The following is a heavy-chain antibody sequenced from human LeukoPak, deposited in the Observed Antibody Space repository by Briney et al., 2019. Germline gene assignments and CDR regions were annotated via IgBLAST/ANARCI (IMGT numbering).Heavy chain of an antibody. CDR2: ISSRGSTI. CDR3: ARHDTAMATDYGMDV. CDR1: GFTFSSYA. V-gene: IGHV3-11*01. D-gene: IGHD5-18*01. Sequence: GGSLRLSCAASGFTFSSYAMSWIRQAPGKGLEWVSYISSRGSTIYYADSVKGRFTISRDNAKNSLYLQMNSLRAEDTAVYYCARHDTAMATDYGMDVWGQGTTVTVSS. J-gene: IGHJ6*02.